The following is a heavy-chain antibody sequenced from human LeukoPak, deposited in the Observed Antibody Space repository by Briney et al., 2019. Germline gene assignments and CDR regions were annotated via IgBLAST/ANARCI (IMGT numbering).Heavy chain of an antibody. CDR2: ISSSGIYT. J-gene: IGHJ4*02. Sequence: PGGSLRPSCAAPGTVSSTTYMAGIGQAPGKGLEWVSHISSSGIYTNYADSVKGRFTISRDNAKNSLFLQISSLRVEATAIYHCATVDTKRVFFDYWGQGTLVTVSS. CDR3: ATVDTKRVFFDY. D-gene: IGHD2-8*01. V-gene: IGHV3-11*03. CDR1: GTVSSTTY.